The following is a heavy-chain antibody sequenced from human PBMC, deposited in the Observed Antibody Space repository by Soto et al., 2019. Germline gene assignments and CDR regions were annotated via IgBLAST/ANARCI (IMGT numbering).Heavy chain of an antibody. CDR3: ARNEKGDFWSGYAEDYYYYMDV. CDR2: MNPNSGNT. Sequence: ASVKVSCKASGYTFTSYDINWVRQATGQGLEWMGWMNPNSGNTGYAQKFQGRVTMTRNTSISTAYMELSSLRSEDTAVYYCARNEKGDFWSGYAEDYYYYMDVWGKGTTVTVSS. CDR1: GYTFTSYD. J-gene: IGHJ6*03. V-gene: IGHV1-8*01. D-gene: IGHD3-3*01.